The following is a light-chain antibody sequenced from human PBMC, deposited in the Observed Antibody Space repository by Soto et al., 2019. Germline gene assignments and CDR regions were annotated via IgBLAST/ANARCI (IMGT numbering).Light chain of an antibody. CDR2: AAS. Sequence: DIQLTQSPSFLSASVGDSVTITCRASQGITNSLAWYQQKPGKAPNLLIYAASTLQGGVPSRCSGSGSGTDFTLTISSLQPEDFATYYCQQLTSNPLTFGGGTKVEIK. CDR1: QGITNS. V-gene: IGKV1-9*01. CDR3: QQLTSNPLT. J-gene: IGKJ4*01.